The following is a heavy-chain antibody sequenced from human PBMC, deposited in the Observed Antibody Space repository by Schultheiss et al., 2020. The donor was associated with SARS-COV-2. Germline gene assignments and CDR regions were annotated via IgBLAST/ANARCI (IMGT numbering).Heavy chain of an antibody. CDR3: AAGIAVAGTIY. V-gene: IGHV4-59*01. Sequence: SETLSLTCTVSGGPISYYYWSWIRQLPGKGLEWTGYIYYSGSTNYNPSLKSRVTISVDTSKNQFSLKLSSVTAADTAVYYCAAGIAVAGTIYWGQGTLVTVSS. CDR2: IYYSGST. CDR1: GGPISYYY. D-gene: IGHD6-19*01. J-gene: IGHJ4*02.